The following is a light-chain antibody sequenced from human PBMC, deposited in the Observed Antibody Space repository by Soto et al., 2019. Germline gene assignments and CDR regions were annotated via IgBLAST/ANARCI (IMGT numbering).Light chain of an antibody. J-gene: IGKJ2*01. V-gene: IGKV1-39*01. Sequence: DIQMTQSPSSLSSSIGDRVTITCRAGQSISSYLNSYQRKSGKAPKLLSYAASSLHSGATARISGSVPGTDFPPTISSLHTEDFATHYCQDRYSTRHTFGQGTKLEI. CDR2: AAS. CDR1: QSISSY. CDR3: QDRYSTRHT.